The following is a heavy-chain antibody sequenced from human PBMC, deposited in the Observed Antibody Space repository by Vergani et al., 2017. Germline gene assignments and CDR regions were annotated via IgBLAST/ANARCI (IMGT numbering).Heavy chain of an antibody. CDR1: GFSLNTRGVS. Sequence: QITLMESGPTLVKPTQTLTLTCTFSGFSLNTRGVSVAWIRQPPGKALDWLALIYWNDDQHYSPSLNNRVTITKDTSKNQVVLTITNMDYVDTGTYYCVYRKTECGTTGCFYPFYYCYYMDGLGKGTKVTDCS. CDR2: IYWNDDQ. CDR3: VYRKTECGTTGCFYPFYYCYYMDG. V-gene: IGHV2-5*04. J-gene: IGHJ6*03. D-gene: IGHD1-7*01.